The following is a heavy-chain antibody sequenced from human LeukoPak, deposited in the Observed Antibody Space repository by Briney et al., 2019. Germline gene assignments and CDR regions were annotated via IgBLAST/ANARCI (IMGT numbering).Heavy chain of an antibody. D-gene: IGHD3-10*01. Sequence: ASVKVSCKASGYTFTSYGISWVRQAPGRGLEWMGWISAYSNNTNYAQKLQGRVTMTTDTSTSTAYMELRSLRSDDTAVYYCARDLRRDTMVRGVISIWGQGTMVTVSS. CDR1: GYTFTSYG. J-gene: IGHJ3*02. CDR3: ARDLRRDTMVRGVISI. V-gene: IGHV1-18*01. CDR2: ISAYSNNT.